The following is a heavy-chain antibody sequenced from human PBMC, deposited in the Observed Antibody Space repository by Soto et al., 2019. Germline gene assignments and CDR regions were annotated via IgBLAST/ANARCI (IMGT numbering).Heavy chain of an antibody. J-gene: IGHJ4*02. CDR3: TRSIGSGGVIGGFDY. V-gene: IGHV1-69*01. CDR1: GGTFNTYA. CDR2: ILPMFDRP. D-gene: IGHD3-16*02. Sequence: QVQLVQSATEVKKPGSAVSVSCKASGGTFNTYAMNWVRQAPGQGLEWMGGILPMFDRPRYAQKFQGRVTITVDEPTTTAYMELSSLRSDDTAVYYCTRSIGSGGVIGGFDYWGQGTLVTVSS.